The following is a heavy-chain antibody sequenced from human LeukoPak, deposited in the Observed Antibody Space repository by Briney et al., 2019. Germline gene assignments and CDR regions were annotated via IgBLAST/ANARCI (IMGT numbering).Heavy chain of an antibody. V-gene: IGHV3-9*01. J-gene: IGHJ4*02. CDR1: GFTFDDYA. CDR3: AKDYYDFWSGHGYFDY. D-gene: IGHD3-3*01. Sequence: PGRSLRLSCAASGFTFDDYAMHWVRQAPGKGLEWVSGISWNSGSIGYADSVKGRFTISRDNAKNSLYLQMNSLRAEDTALYYCAKDYYDFWSGHGYFDYWGQGTLVTVFS. CDR2: ISWNSGSI.